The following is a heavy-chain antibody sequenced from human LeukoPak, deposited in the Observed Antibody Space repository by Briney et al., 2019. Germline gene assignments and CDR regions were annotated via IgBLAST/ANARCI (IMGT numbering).Heavy chain of an antibody. CDR3: ARDPVSVSLGELSLYDY. CDR2: ISAYNGNI. CDR1: GYTFTSYG. D-gene: IGHD3-16*02. J-gene: IGHJ4*02. V-gene: IGHV1-18*01. Sequence: ASVKVSCKASGYTFTSYGISWVRQAPGQGLEWMGWISAYNGNIDYAQKLQGRVTMTTDTSTSTAYMELRSLRSDDTAVYYCARDPVSVSLGELSLYDYWGQGTLVTVSS.